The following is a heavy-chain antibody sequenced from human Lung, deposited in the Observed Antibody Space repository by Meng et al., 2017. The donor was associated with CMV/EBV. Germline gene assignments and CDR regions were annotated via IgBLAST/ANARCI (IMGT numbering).Heavy chain of an antibody. Sequence: GGSLRLSCTASRFTFSNHAMNWVRQAPGKGLEWVSSISGSGYDTYYADSVQGRFTISRDNSKNTLYLQMNSLRAEDTAVYYCAKDGLEDVWGQGTTVTVSS. CDR3: AKDGLEDV. V-gene: IGHV3-23*01. CDR1: RFTFSNHA. CDR2: ISGSGYDT. J-gene: IGHJ6*02. D-gene: IGHD3-3*01.